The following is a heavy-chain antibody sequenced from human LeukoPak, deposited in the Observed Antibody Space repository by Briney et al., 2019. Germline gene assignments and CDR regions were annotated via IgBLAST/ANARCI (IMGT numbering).Heavy chain of an antibody. Sequence: SETLSLTCTVSGGSISSSSYYWGWIRQPPGKGLEWIGSIYYSGSTNYNPSLKSRVTISVDTSKNQFSLKLSSVTAADTAVYYRARAPPKYCSSTSCSFDPWGQGTLVTVSS. CDR3: ARAPPKYCSSTSCSFDP. J-gene: IGHJ5*02. D-gene: IGHD2-2*01. V-gene: IGHV4-39*07. CDR2: IYYSGST. CDR1: GGSISSSSYY.